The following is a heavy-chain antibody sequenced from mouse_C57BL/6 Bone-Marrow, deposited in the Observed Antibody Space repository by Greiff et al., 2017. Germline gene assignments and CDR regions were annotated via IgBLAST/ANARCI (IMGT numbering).Heavy chain of an antibody. CDR2: IYPGSGST. V-gene: IGHV1-55*01. D-gene: IGHD1-1*01. CDR1: GYTFTSYW. J-gene: IGHJ3*01. CDR3: ARWGYYGSRGAY. Sequence: VQLQQPGAELVKPGASVKMSCKASGYTFTSYWITWVKQRPGQGLERIGDIYPGSGSTNYNEKFKSKATLTVDTSSSTAYMQLSSLTSEDSAVYYCARWGYYGSRGAYWGQGTLVTVSA.